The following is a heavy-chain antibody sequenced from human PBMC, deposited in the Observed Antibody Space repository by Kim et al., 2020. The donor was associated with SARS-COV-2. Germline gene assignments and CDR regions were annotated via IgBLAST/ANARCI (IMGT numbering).Heavy chain of an antibody. V-gene: IGHV3-30*04. D-gene: IGHD3-10*01. CDR3: ATLTMVRGYGMDV. CDR1: GFTFSSYA. Sequence: GGSLRLSCAASGFTFSSYAMHWVRQAPGKGLEWVAVISYDGSNKYYADSVKGRFTISRDNSKNTLYLQMNSLRAEDTAVYYCATLTMVRGYGMDVWGQGTTVTVSS. CDR2: ISYDGSNK. J-gene: IGHJ6*02.